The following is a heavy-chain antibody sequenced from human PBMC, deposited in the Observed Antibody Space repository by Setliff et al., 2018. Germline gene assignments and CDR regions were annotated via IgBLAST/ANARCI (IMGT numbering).Heavy chain of an antibody. V-gene: IGHV5-51*01. CDR2: IYPGDSDT. CDR3: ARVGSQGGYYFDS. J-gene: IGHJ4*02. D-gene: IGHD3-10*01. Sequence: GESLKLSCKGSGYRFTSYWIGWVRQMPGKGLEWMGLIYPGDSDTRYSPSFRGQVTISADKSISSAYLQWRSLKASGTAMYYCARVGSQGGYYFDSWGQGTLVTVSS. CDR1: GYRFTSYW.